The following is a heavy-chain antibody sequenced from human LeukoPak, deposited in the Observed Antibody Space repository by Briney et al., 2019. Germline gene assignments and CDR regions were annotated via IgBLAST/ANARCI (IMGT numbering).Heavy chain of an antibody. Sequence: GGSLRLSCAASGFSLSSYAMSWVGQAPWKGLAWVSAISGSGGSTYYADSVNGRFTISRDNSKNTLYLQMNSLRAEDTAVYYCAKVGCSGGSCYSSRSYYYGMDVWGQGSTV. D-gene: IGHD2-15*01. CDR1: GFSLSSYA. CDR3: AKVGCSGGSCYSSRSYYYGMDV. V-gene: IGHV3-23*01. J-gene: IGHJ6*02. CDR2: ISGSGGST.